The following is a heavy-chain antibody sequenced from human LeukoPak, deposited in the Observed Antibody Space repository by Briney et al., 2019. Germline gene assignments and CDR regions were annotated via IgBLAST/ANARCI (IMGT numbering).Heavy chain of an antibody. J-gene: IGHJ6*03. V-gene: IGHV1-2*06. CDR3: ARARAIAVAGRPYYYYYMDV. CDR2: INPNSGGT. D-gene: IGHD6-19*01. Sequence: ASVKVSCKASGYTFTGYYTHWVRQAPGQGLEWMGRINPNSGGTNYAQKFQGRVTMTRDTSISTAYMELSRLRSDDTAVYYCARARAIAVAGRPYYYYYMDVWGKGTTVTVSS. CDR1: GYTFTGYY.